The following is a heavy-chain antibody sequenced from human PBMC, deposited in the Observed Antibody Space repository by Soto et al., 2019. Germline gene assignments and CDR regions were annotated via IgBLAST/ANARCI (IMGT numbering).Heavy chain of an antibody. CDR2: INTNNGNT. D-gene: IGHD2-15*01. Sequence: QVQLVQSGAVVKKPGASVKVSCKASGYTFTSYGIGWVRQAPGQGLEWMGWINTNNGNTNSAQRLQGRVTMTADTSTRTGYRALRSLRSDDTAIYYCARDLLGSFDVWGQGTMVTISS. J-gene: IGHJ3*01. CDR1: GYTFTSYG. V-gene: IGHV1-18*01. CDR3: ARDLLGSFDV.